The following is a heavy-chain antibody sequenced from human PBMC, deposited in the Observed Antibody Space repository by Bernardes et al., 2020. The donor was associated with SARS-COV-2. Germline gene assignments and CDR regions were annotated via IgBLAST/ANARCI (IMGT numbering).Heavy chain of an antibody. Sequence: GGSLRLSCVASGFAFPTYAMAWFRQAPGKGLEWVSSIDSSTGSGTFYTESVKGRFTISRDDVGNSLYLDMTSLRAEDAGVYHCARVYESGQEVGDFYFYRYMDVWGKGTTVSVSS. CDR3: ARVYESGQEVGDFYFYRYMDV. D-gene: IGHD3-3*01. CDR2: IDSSTGSGT. CDR1: GFAFPTYA. V-gene: IGHV3-21*01. J-gene: IGHJ6*03.